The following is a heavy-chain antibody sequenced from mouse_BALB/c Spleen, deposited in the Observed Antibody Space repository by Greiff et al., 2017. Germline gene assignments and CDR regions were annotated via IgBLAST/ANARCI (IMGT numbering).Heavy chain of an antibody. V-gene: IGHV1-54*01. J-gene: IGHJ3*01. Sequence: VQLQESGAELVRPGTSVKVSCKASGYAFTNYLIEWVKQRPGQGLEWIGVINPGSGGTNYNEKFKGKATLTADKSSSTAYMQLSSLTSDDSAVYFCARDHGGFAYWGQGTLVTVSA. CDR2: INPGSGGT. CDR3: ARDHGGFAY. CDR1: GYAFTNYL.